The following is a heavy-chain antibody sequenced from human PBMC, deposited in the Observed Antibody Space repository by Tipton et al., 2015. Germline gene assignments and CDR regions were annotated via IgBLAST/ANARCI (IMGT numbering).Heavy chain of an antibody. CDR3: ARDGRIAAVGPQTFFDF. V-gene: IGHV3-23*01. CDR1: GFTFSNFA. Sequence: SLRLSCAASGFTFSNFAMNWVRQAPGKGLEWVSTISASGYSTDYADSVNGRFTISRDNSKNTLYLQMNSLRVEDTAVYYCARDGRIAAVGPQTFFDFWGQGTLVTVSS. J-gene: IGHJ4*02. D-gene: IGHD6-13*01. CDR2: ISASGYST.